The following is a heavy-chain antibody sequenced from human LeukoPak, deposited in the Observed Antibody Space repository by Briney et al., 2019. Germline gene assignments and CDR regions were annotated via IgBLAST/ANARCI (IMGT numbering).Heavy chain of an antibody. CDR1: GFTFSSYG. V-gene: IGHV3-23*01. D-gene: IGHD2-2*01. CDR2: ISGNGGST. J-gene: IGHJ4*02. CDR3: ARVGLPYSSRWGCDY. Sequence: PGGSLRLSCAASGFTFSSYGMSWVRQAPGKGLEWVSAISGNGGSTYYADSVRGRFTISRDNSNNTLYLQMNSLRVADTAVYYCARVGLPYSSRWGCDYWGQGILVTVSS.